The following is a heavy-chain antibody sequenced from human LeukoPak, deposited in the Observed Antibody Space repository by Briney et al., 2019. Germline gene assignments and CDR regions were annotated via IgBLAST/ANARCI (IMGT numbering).Heavy chain of an antibody. D-gene: IGHD3-16*01. V-gene: IGHV4-59*01. CDR1: GGSISSYY. J-gene: IGHJ4*02. CDR2: IYYSGST. Sequence: KPSETLSLTCTVSGGSISSYYWSWIRQPPGKGLEWIGYIYYSGSTNYNPSLKRRVTISVDTSKNQFSLKLSSVTAADTAVYYCARDGLDEVGVGYFDYWGQGTLVTVSS. CDR3: ARDGLDEVGVGYFDY.